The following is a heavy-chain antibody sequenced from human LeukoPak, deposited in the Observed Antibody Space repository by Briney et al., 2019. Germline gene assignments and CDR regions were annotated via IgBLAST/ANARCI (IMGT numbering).Heavy chain of an antibody. CDR2: IKQDGSEK. V-gene: IGHV3-7*01. J-gene: IGHJ5*02. CDR1: GFTFSSYT. CDR3: ARVGGDL. D-gene: IGHD3-16*01. Sequence: GGSLRLSCAASGFTFSSYTMNWVRQAPGKGLEWVANIKQDGSEKYYVDSVKGRFTISRDNAKNSLYLQMNSLRAEDTAVYYCARVGGDLWGQGTLVTVSS.